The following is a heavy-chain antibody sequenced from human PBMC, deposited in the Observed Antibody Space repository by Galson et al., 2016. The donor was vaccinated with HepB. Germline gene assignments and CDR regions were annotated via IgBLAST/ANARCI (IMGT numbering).Heavy chain of an antibody. CDR1: RASVTSGGYY. Sequence: TLSLTCAVSRASVTSGGYYWTWFRQHPVKGLEWIGYNYNGGTSYYAPSLRSRVTISVDTSKNEFSLSLNSVTAADTGVYYCATKAGYTTGRGFWGQGTLLTVSS. D-gene: IGHD5-12*01. V-gene: IGHV4-31*11. CDR2: NYNGGTS. CDR3: ATKAGYTTGRGF. J-gene: IGHJ4*02.